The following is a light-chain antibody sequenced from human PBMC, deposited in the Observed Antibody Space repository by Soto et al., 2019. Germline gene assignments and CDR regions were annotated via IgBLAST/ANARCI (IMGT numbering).Light chain of an antibody. CDR2: GAS. CDR1: QSVSSSY. J-gene: IGKJ1*01. CDR3: QHYNNWPPGT. V-gene: IGKV3-15*01. Sequence: IVLTHSPAILAFSPWYRSTLSFSSIQSVSSSYLAWYQHKPGQAPSLLIFGASTRATGVPARFSGSGSGTEFTLNISSLRSEDFAVYYCQHYNNWPPGTFGQGTKVDIK.